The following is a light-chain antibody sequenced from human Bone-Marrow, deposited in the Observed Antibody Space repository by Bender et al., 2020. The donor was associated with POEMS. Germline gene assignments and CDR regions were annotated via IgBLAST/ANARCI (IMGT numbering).Light chain of an antibody. CDR2: DAS. CDR3: CSHSGSPWV. CDR1: SSPVGGYTY. V-gene: IGLV2-11*01. Sequence: QSALTQPRSVSGSPGQSVTISCTGTSSPVGGYTYVSWYQQHPGKAPKLLIYDASKRPSGVPDRFSGSKSGNTASLTISGLQTEDDADYYCCSHSGSPWVFGGGTKLPVL. J-gene: IGLJ3*02.